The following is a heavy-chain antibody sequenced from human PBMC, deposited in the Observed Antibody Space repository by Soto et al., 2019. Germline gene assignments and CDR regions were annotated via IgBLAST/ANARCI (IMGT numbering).Heavy chain of an antibody. CDR3: AKEGGARKNYYYYMDV. J-gene: IGHJ6*03. CDR1: GFTFSSYA. Sequence: GGSLRLSCAASGFTFSSYAMSWVRQAPRKGLEWVSAISGSGGSTYYADSVKGRFTISRDNSKNTLYLQMTSLRAEDTAVYYCAKEGGARKNYYYYMDVWGKGTTVTVSS. CDR2: ISGSGGST. V-gene: IGHV3-23*01. D-gene: IGHD3-16*01.